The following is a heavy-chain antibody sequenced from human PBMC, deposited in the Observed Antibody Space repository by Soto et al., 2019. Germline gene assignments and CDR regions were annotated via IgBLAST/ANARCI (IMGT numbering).Heavy chain of an antibody. D-gene: IGHD3-10*01. J-gene: IGHJ4*02. V-gene: IGHV3-9*01. CDR2: ISWNSGSI. CDR3: AKVSEEGTI. CDR1: GFTFDDYA. Sequence: EVQLVESGGGLVQPGRSLRLSCAASGFTFDDYAMHWVRQAPGKGLEWVSGISWNSGSIGYADSVKGRFTISRDNAKNSLYLQMNSLRAEDTALNYCAKVSEEGTIWGQGTLVTVSS.